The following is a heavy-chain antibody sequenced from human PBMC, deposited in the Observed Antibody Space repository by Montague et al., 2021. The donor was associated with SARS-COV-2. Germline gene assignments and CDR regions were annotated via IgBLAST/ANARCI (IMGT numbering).Heavy chain of an antibody. CDR1: GATISSDY. J-gene: IGHJ3*01. CDR3: ARTPDPSYFVSTGYYGAFDV. CDR2: MSYSGSA. D-gene: IGHD3-22*01. V-gene: IGHV4-59*01. Sequence: SETLSLTCTVSGATISSDYWSWIRQSPGKGLEWIGYMSYSGSATYNPSLESRVAISRDTSKTQFFLTLISATAADTAIYYCARTPDPSYFVSTGYYGAFDVWGRGTTVIVSS.